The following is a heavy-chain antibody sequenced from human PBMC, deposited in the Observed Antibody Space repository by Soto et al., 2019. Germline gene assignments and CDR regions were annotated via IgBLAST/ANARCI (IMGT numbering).Heavy chain of an antibody. V-gene: IGHV4-39*02. D-gene: IGHD3-10*01. CDR3: ARDGERFGELYYYYMDV. Sequence: QLQLQESGPGLVKPSETLSLTCTVSGGSISSSSYYWGWIRQPPGKGLEWIGSIYYSGSTYYNPSLKSRVTISVDTSKNQFSLKLSSVTAADTAVYYCARDGERFGELYYYYMDVWGKGTTVTVSS. CDR2: IYYSGST. J-gene: IGHJ6*03. CDR1: GGSISSSSYY.